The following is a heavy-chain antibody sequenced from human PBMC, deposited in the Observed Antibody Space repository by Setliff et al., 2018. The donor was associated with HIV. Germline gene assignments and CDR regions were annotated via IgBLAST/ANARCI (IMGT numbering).Heavy chain of an antibody. J-gene: IGHJ4*02. CDR3: ARLPGYCSSSSCYGYLDY. CDR2: ISSRSSTI. D-gene: IGHD2-2*01. V-gene: IGHV3-48*01. CDR1: GFTFSSYG. Sequence: GGSLRLSCAASGFTFSSYGMHWVRQAPGKGLEWVSSISSRSSTIYYADSVKGRFTISRDNARSALYLQMNSLRAEDTAVYYCARLPGYCSSSSCYGYLDYWGPGTLVTVSS.